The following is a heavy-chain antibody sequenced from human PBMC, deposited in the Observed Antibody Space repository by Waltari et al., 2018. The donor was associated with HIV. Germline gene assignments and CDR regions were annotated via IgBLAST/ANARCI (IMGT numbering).Heavy chain of an antibody. V-gene: IGHV3-9*01. CDR2: ISWNSGAI. CDR3: VKEGRHLRGMDV. Sequence: EVQLVESGGGLVQPGRSLRLSCAASGFTFDDYSMHWVRQVPGKGLEWVSCISWNSGAIGYADSVKGRFTISRDNAKNSVYLQMNSLRAEDTALYYCVKEGRHLRGMDVWGQGTTVTVSS. D-gene: IGHD3-10*01. CDR1: GFTFDDYS. J-gene: IGHJ6*02.